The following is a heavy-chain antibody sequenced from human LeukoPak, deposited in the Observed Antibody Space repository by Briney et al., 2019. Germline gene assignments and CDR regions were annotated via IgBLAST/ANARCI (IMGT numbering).Heavy chain of an antibody. CDR3: VKDLPPNDF. V-gene: IGHV3-30*02. CDR1: GFTFSSYD. CDR2: IRYDGSNK. J-gene: IGHJ4*02. Sequence: PGGSLRLSCAASGFTFSSYDMHWVRQAPGKGLEWVAFIRYDGSNKYYADSVKGRFTPSRDNSKNTLYLQMSSLRSDDTAVYYCVKDLPPNDFWGQGALVTVSS.